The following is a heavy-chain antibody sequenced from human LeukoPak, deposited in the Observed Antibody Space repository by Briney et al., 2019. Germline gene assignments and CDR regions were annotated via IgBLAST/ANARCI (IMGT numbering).Heavy chain of an antibody. D-gene: IGHD3-22*01. CDR3: ARQPGHYYDSSGYNFDY. J-gene: IGHJ4*02. Sequence: PSETLSLTCTVSGGSISSSSYHWGWIRQPPGKGLEWIGSIYYSGSAYYNPSLKSRVTISVDTSKNQFSLKLSSVTAADTAVYYCARQPGHYYDSSGYNFDYWGQGTLVTVSS. CDR2: IYYSGSA. CDR1: GGSISSSSYH. V-gene: IGHV4-39*01.